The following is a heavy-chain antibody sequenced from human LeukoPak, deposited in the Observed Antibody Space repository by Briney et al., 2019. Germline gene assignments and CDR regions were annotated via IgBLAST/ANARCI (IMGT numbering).Heavy chain of an antibody. CDR1: GFTFSSYS. CDR2: ISSSSSYI. Sequence: KSGGSLRLSCAASGFTFSSYSMNWVRQAPGKGLEWVSSISSSSSYIYYADSVKGRFTISRDNAKNSLYLQMNSLRAEDTAVYYCARDIRYYDAFDIWGQGTMVTVSS. V-gene: IGHV3-21*01. D-gene: IGHD3-9*01. J-gene: IGHJ3*02. CDR3: ARDIRYYDAFDI.